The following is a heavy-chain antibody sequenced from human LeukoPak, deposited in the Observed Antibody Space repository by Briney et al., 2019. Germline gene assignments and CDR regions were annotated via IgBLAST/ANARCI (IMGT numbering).Heavy chain of an antibody. CDR2: IRSKAYGGTT. V-gene: IGHV3-49*04. CDR1: GFTFGDYA. J-gene: IGHJ5*02. Sequence: PGGSLRLSCTASGFTFGDYAMSWVRQAPGKGLEWVGFIRSKAYGGTTEYAASVKGRFTISRDDSKSIAYLQMNSLKTEDTAVYYCARGNGGNSVRSWFDPWGQGTLVTVS. CDR3: ARGNGGNSVRSWFDP. D-gene: IGHD4-23*01.